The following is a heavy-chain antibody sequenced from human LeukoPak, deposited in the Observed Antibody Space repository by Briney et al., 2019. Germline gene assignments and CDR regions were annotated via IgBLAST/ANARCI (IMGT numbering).Heavy chain of an antibody. CDR1: GFTFSSYA. J-gene: IGHJ4*02. CDR3: AKAATGYSNYFDY. Sequence: GGSLRLSCAVSGFTFSSYAMTWVRQAPGRGLDWVSAISGSGGSTYYADSVKGRFTISRDISKNTLYLQMNSLRAEDTAVYFCAKAATGYSNYFDYWGQGTLVTVSS. V-gene: IGHV3-23*01. CDR2: ISGSGGST. D-gene: IGHD4-11*01.